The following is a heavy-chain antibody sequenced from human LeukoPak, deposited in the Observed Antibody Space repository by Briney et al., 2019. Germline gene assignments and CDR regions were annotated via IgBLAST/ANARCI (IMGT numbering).Heavy chain of an antibody. CDR3: ARLGPYYFDS. D-gene: IGHD3-16*01. CDR2: IYSGTNT. Sequence: GGSLRLSCAASGFIVSSKYMGWVRQAPGKGLEWVSVIYSGTNTYYADSVQGRFSISRDTSRNTLYLQMNSLRAEDTAVYYCARLGPYYFDSWGQGTLVIVSS. V-gene: IGHV3-53*01. J-gene: IGHJ4*02. CDR1: GFIVSSKY.